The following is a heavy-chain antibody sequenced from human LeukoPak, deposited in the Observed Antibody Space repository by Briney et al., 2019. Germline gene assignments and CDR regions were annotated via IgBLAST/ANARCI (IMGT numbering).Heavy chain of an antibody. D-gene: IGHD6-19*01. V-gene: IGHV4-31*03. Sequence: SETLSLTCTVSGCSISSVGYYWSSIGQDPGRGVERIGYINYSGSTYYNPSLKSRVTISVDTSKDKFSLKLSSVTAADTAVYYCARGRVSSGWHSDYWGQGTLVTVSS. J-gene: IGHJ4*02. CDR1: GCSISSVGYY. CDR3: ARGRVSSGWHSDY. CDR2: INYSGST.